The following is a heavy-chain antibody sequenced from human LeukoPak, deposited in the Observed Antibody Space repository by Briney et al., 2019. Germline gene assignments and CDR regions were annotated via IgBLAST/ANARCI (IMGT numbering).Heavy chain of an antibody. V-gene: IGHV3-23*01. D-gene: IGHD6-19*01. CDR1: GFTFSTYG. CDR2: ISRSGDIT. Sequence: SGGSLRLSCAASGFTFSTYGMNWVRQAPGKGLEWVSTISRSGDITYYADSVTGRFTISRDNSKNTLYLQMNSLRAEDTAIYYCATGSTAVAGTKYWGQGILVTVSS. J-gene: IGHJ4*02. CDR3: ATGSTAVAGTKY.